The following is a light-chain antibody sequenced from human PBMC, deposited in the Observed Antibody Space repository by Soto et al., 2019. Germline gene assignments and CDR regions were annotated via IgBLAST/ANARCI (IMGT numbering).Light chain of an antibody. Sequence: EIVMTQSPATLSVSPVERATLSCRASQSVSSNLAWPQQKPGQAPRLLIYGASTRATGIPARFSGSGSGTEFTLTISSLQSEDFAVYYCQQYNNWPPYTFGQGTKLEIK. CDR3: QQYNNWPPYT. CDR2: GAS. V-gene: IGKV3-15*01. CDR1: QSVSSN. J-gene: IGKJ2*01.